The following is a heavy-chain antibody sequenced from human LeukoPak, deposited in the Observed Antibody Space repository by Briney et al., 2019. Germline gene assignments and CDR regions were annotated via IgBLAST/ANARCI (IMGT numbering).Heavy chain of an antibody. CDR1: GGSISPYY. CDR2: IYYSGST. Sequence: PSETLSLTCTVSGGSISPYYWSWIRQPPGKGLEWIGYIYYSGSTNYNPSLKSRVTISLDTSKNQFSLKLSSVTAADTAVYYCARSELLWFGGVNSGFDYWGQGTLVTVSS. J-gene: IGHJ4*02. CDR3: ARSELLWFGGVNSGFDY. V-gene: IGHV4-59*01. D-gene: IGHD3-10*01.